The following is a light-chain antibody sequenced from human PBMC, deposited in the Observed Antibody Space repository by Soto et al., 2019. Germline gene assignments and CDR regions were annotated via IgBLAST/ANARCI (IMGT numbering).Light chain of an antibody. J-gene: IGLJ1*01. Sequence: QSALTQPASVSGSPGQSITISCTGNSSDVGAYNYVSWYQQHPGKAPKLILYDASSRPSGVSHRFSGSKSGNTASLTISGLQAEDEADYYCSSYTSSSTDVFGTGTKVTVL. CDR3: SSYTSSSTDV. CDR2: DAS. CDR1: SSDVGAYNY. V-gene: IGLV2-14*01.